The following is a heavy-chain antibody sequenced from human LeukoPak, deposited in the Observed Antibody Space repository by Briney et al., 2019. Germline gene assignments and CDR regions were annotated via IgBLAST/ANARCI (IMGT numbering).Heavy chain of an antibody. CDR1: GFAFSDYY. D-gene: IGHD2-21*02. V-gene: IGHV3-11*03. CDR2: ISSSTTSYT. Sequence: PGGSPGLSCAASGFAFSDYYVSWIRPAPGKGLEWVSYISSSTTSYTNYADSVKGRFTISRDNAKNSLYLQMNSLRAEDTAVYYCARSAYCGGDCYYYFDYWGQGTLVSVSS. CDR3: ARSAYCGGDCYYYFDY. J-gene: IGHJ4*02.